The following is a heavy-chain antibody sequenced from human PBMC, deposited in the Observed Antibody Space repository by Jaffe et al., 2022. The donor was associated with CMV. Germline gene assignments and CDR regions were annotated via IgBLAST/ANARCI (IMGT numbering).Heavy chain of an antibody. CDR3: ARGKVLRFLEWLPLYGMDV. Sequence: QVQLQQWGAGLLKPSETLSLTCAVYGGSFSGYYWSWIRQPPGKGLEWIGEINHSGSTNYNPSLKSRVTISVDTSKNQFSLKLSSVTAADTAVYYCARGKVLRFLEWLPLYGMDVWGQGTTVTVSS. D-gene: IGHD3-3*01. CDR2: INHSGST. V-gene: IGHV4-34*01. J-gene: IGHJ6*02. CDR1: GGSFSGYY.